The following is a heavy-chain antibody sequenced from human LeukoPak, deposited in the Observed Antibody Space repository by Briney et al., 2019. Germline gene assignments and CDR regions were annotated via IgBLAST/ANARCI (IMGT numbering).Heavy chain of an antibody. CDR3: ARRGRNSSGWQDYL. J-gene: IGHJ4*02. CDR2: IYHTGST. CDR1: GRSIRSYY. D-gene: IGHD6-25*01. Sequence: SETLSLTCTVSGRSIRSYYWRWIRQPPGKGLEWIANIYHTGSTNYNPSLSSRVTISIDTAKNQFSLKLTSVTAADTAVYYCARRGRNSSGWQDYLWGQGTLVTVSS. V-gene: IGHV4-59*01.